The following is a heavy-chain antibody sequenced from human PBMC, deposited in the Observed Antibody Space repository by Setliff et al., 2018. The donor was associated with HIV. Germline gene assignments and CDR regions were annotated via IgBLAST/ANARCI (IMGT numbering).Heavy chain of an antibody. J-gene: IGHJ6*04. CDR3: ARHRTGILWSGEKNEMDV. CDR2: IYYSGST. D-gene: IGHD3-10*01. CDR1: GGSISSSSYY. Sequence: SETLSLTCTVSGGSISSSSYYWGWIRQPPGRGLEWIGSIYYSGSTYYNPSLKSRVTISVDTSKNQFSLKLSSVTAADTAVCYCARHRTGILWSGEKNEMDVWGKGTTVTVSS. V-gene: IGHV4-39*01.